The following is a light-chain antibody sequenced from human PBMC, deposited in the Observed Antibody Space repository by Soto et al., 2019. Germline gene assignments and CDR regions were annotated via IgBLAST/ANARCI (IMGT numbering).Light chain of an antibody. V-gene: IGKV3-20*01. CDR3: QQYGSSPYT. CDR2: GAS. CDR1: QSISSNY. J-gene: IGKJ2*01. Sequence: EIVLTQSPGTLSLSPGERATLSCRASQSISSNYLAWYQQRPGQAPRLLIYGASNTATGIPDRFSGSGSGTDFTLTISRLEPEDFAVYYCQQYGSSPYTFGRGTKLEIK.